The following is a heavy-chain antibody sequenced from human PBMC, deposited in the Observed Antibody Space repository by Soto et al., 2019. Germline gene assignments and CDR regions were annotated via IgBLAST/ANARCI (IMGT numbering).Heavy chain of an antibody. D-gene: IGHD3-9*01. V-gene: IGHV4-39*01. J-gene: IGHJ3*01. CDR1: GGSIISSRCH. CDR3: ASLNFDILTGYYAFDL. Sequence: SETLSLTCTVSGGSIISSRCHWGWIRPPPGKGLEWIASIKYSGTTFYNPSLKSRVTLSVDTSKNQFALKLSSVTAADTAIYYCASLNFDILTGYYAFDLWGQGTMVT. CDR2: IKYSGTT.